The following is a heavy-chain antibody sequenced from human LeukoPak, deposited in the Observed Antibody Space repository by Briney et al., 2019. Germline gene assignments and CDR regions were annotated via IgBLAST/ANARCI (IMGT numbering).Heavy chain of an antibody. V-gene: IGHV3-23*01. Sequence: GGSLTLSCAASGFTFSSYAMTWVRQAPGKGLEWVSAMSVIGGSTYYADSVKGRFIISRDNSKNTLYLQMNSLRAEDTAVYYCAKDQTYGSMYVWGKGITVTVSS. D-gene: IGHD4-17*01. CDR1: GFTFSSYA. CDR2: MSVIGGST. J-gene: IGHJ6*03. CDR3: AKDQTYGSMYV.